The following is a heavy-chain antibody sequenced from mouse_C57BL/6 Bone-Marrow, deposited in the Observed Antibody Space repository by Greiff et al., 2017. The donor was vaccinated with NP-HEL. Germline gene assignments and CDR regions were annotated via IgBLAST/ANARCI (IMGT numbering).Heavy chain of an antibody. CDR3: ARGVSLIYGYYAMDY. CDR1: GYTFTDYY. D-gene: IGHD1-1*02. CDR2: IYPGSGNT. V-gene: IGHV1-76*01. Sequence: QVQLQQSGAELVRPGASVKLSCKASGYTFTDYYINWVKQRPGQGLEWIAGIYPGSGNTYYNEKFKGKARLTAEKSSSTAYVQLSSLTSEDSAVYFCARGVSLIYGYYAMDYWGQGTSVTVSS. J-gene: IGHJ4*01.